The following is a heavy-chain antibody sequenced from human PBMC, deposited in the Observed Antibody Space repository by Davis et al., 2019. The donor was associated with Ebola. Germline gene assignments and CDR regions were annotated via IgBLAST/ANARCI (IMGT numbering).Heavy chain of an antibody. V-gene: IGHV5-51*01. CDR2: IYPGYSDT. CDR3: ARQREVTAFDI. Sequence: KVSCKDSGNSFASHWIGWVRQMPGKGLEWMGSIYPGYSDTRYSPSFQGQVTISADKSTSTAYLQWNTLKASDTAIYFCARQREVTAFDIWGQGTVVTVSS. D-gene: IGHD2-21*02. J-gene: IGHJ3*02. CDR1: GNSFASHW.